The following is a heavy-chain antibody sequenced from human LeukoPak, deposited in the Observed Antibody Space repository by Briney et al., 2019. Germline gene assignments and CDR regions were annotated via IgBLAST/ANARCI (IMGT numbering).Heavy chain of an antibody. CDR2: IDTNTGNP. CDR1: GYTFISYA. Sequence: ASVKVSSKASGYTFISYAMNWARQATGQGLEWMGWIDTNTGNPTYAQGFTGRFVFSLDTSVTTVYLQISSLKAEDTAVYFCAREDFWSGYSVGYWGQGTLVTVSS. CDR3: AREDFWSGYSVGY. J-gene: IGHJ4*02. D-gene: IGHD3-3*01. V-gene: IGHV7-4-1*02.